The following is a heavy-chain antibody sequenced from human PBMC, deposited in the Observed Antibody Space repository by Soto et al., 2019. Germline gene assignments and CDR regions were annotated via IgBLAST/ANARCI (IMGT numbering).Heavy chain of an antibody. D-gene: IGHD6-13*01. CDR1: GFTFSSYG. J-gene: IGHJ4*02. CDR3: ARQGSGQLEYYIDY. CDR2: IWYDGSNK. V-gene: IGHV3-33*01. Sequence: GGSLRLSCAASGFTFSSYGMHWVRQAPGKGLEWVAVIWYDGSNKYYADSVKGRFTISRDNSKNTLYLQMNSLRAEDTAVYYCARQGSGQLEYYIDYWGQGTLVTVS.